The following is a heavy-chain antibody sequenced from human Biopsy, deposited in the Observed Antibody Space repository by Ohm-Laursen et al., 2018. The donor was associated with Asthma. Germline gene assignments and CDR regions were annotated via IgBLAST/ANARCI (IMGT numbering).Heavy chain of an antibody. Sequence: SLRLSCAAFGFSFSNFDIHWVRQAPGKGLEWVGVISKDASTQDYADSGKGRFTMARDNSKNTLDLQMNSLREEDTAVYYCVRDGTDDAFDIWGQGTVVSVSS. V-gene: IGHV3-30*03. CDR2: ISKDASTQ. CDR3: VRDGTDDAFDI. J-gene: IGHJ3*02. D-gene: IGHD1-1*01. CDR1: GFSFSNFD.